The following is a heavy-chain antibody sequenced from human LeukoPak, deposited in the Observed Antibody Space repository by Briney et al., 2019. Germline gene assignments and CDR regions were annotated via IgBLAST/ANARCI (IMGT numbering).Heavy chain of an antibody. CDR1: GISFNNYG. V-gene: IGHV3-23*01. J-gene: IGHJ4*02. CDR2: ISNGGHHT. Sequence: PRRSLRLSCAASGISFNNYGMSWVRQAPGKGLEWVSSISNGGHHTYYADSVRGRFTISRDNSKNTLYLQMDSLRAADTAVYYCAKVISSYSGYDSYWGQGTLVTVSS. CDR3: AKVISSYSGYDSY. D-gene: IGHD5-12*01.